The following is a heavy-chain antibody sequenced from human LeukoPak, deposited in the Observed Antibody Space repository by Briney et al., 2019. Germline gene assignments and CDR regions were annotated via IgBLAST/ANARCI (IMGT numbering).Heavy chain of an antibody. CDR2: SNDSGGT. CDR3: ARGGIHGWFDP. J-gene: IGHJ5*02. V-gene: IGHV4-34*01. Sequence: SETLSLTCAVYGGTFSGYYWSWIRQPPGKRLEWVGESNDSGGTNYNPSLKSRVTISVDTSKNQFSLKLSSVTAADTAVYYCARGGIHGWFDPWGQGTLVTVSS. CDR1: GGTFSGYY.